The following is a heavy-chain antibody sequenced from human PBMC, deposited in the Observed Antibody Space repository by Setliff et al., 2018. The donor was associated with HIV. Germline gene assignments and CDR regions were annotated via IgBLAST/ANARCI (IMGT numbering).Heavy chain of an antibody. CDR1: GFTFGSYA. CDR2: ISGSGDST. CDR3: AKDPTHDSYGDYYWYFDL. J-gene: IGHJ2*01. D-gene: IGHD4-17*01. Sequence: PGGSLRLSCAPSGFTFGSYAMSWVRQAPGKGLEWVSVISGSGDSTYYGDSVKGRLTISRDNSKNTLYLQMNSLRAEDTAVYYCAKDPTHDSYGDYYWYFDLWGRGTLVTVSS. V-gene: IGHV3-23*01.